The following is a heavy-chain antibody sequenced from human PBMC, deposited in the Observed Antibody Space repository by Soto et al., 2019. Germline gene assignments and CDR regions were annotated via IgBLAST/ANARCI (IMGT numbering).Heavy chain of an antibody. CDR1: GYSISSGYY. J-gene: IGHJ5*02. V-gene: IGHV4-38-2*02. CDR2: IYHSGST. Sequence: PSETLSLTCAVSGYSISSGYYWGWIRQPPGKGLEWIGSIYHSGSTYYNPSLKSRVTISVDTSKNQFSLKLSSVTAADTAVYYCARDPEDYDFWSGYSVVGVDPWGRGTLVTVSS. D-gene: IGHD3-3*01. CDR3: ARDPEDYDFWSGYSVVGVDP.